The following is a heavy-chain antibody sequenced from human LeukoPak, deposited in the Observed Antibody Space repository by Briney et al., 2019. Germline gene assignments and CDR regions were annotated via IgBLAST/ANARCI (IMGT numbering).Heavy chain of an antibody. CDR2: INPSGGST. CDR1: GYTFTSYY. CDR3: ARGLYSSDWYSSTYYYYMDI. V-gene: IGHV1-46*01. J-gene: IGHJ6*03. Sequence: ASVKVSCKASGYTFTSYYMHWVRQAPGQGLEWMGIINPSGGSTSYAQKFQGRVTITRNTSINTAYMQLSSLKSEDTAVYYCARGLYSSDWYSSTYYYYMDIWGKGTTVTVSS. D-gene: IGHD6-19*01.